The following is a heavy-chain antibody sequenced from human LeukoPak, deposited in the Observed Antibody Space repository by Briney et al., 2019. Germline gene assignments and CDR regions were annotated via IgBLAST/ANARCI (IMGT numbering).Heavy chain of an antibody. CDR3: ARGITVVRGVIKGGMDV. CDR1: GFTFSRYG. Sequence: GGSLRLSCAASGFTFSRYGMNWVRQAPGKGLEWVSVISGSGGSAYYADSVKGRFTISRDNSKNTLYLQMNSLRSGDTAVYYCARGITVVRGVIKGGMDVWGQGTTVTVSS. V-gene: IGHV3-23*01. D-gene: IGHD3-10*01. J-gene: IGHJ6*02. CDR2: ISGSGGSA.